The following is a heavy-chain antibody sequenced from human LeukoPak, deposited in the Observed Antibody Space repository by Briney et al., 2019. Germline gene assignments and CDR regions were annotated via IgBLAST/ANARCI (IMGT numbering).Heavy chain of an antibody. Sequence: PSETLSLTCTVSGGSINRSSYYWGWIRQSLGKGLEWIGNIFYSGSTYYNTSLKSRVTISVDTSKNQFSLKLNSVTAAGTAVYYCARSDYDDTSAFDYWGQGTLVTVSS. CDR3: ARSDYDDTSAFDY. D-gene: IGHD3-22*01. CDR2: IFYSGST. CDR1: GGSINRSSYY. J-gene: IGHJ4*02. V-gene: IGHV4-39*01.